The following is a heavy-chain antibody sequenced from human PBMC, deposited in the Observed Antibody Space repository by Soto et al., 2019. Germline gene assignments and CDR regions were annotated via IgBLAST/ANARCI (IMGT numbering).Heavy chain of an antibody. J-gene: IGHJ4*02. V-gene: IGHV3-23*01. CDR1: GFAFSTYA. CDR2: ITDSGADT. CDR3: AKGLRGQSEY. Sequence: GGSLRLSCAASGFAFSTYAMAWVRQTPGKGLEWVSSITDSGADTYYADSVKGRFTLSRDNSKNTLFLQMNSLRAEDTALYDCAKGLRGQSEYWGQGALVNVSS.